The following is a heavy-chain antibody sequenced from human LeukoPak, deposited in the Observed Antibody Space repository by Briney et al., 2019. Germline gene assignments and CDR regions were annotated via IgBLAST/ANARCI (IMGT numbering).Heavy chain of an antibody. CDR3: ARDGRFEFYYDFWSGYYDY. CDR2: ISSSSSTI. V-gene: IGHV3-48*01. J-gene: IGHJ4*02. Sequence: GGSLRLSCAASGFTFSSYSMNWVRQAPGKGLEWVSYISSSSSTIYYADSVKGRFTISRGNAKNSLYLQMNSLRAEDTAVYYCARDGRFEFYYDFWSGYYDYWGQGTLVTVSS. CDR1: GFTFSSYS. D-gene: IGHD3-3*01.